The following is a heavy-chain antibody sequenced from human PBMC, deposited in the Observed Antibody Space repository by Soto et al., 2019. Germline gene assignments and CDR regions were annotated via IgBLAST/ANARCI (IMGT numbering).Heavy chain of an antibody. J-gene: IGHJ4*02. CDR3: ARFLGYCSSTSCYDAYFDY. Sequence: GGSLRLSCAASGFTFSSYGVHWVRQAPGKGLEWVAVIWYDGSNKYYADSVKGRFTISRDNSKNTLYLQMNSLRAEDTAVYYCARFLGYCSSTSCYDAYFDYWGQGTLVTVSS. D-gene: IGHD2-2*01. CDR2: IWYDGSNK. CDR1: GFTFSSYG. V-gene: IGHV3-33*01.